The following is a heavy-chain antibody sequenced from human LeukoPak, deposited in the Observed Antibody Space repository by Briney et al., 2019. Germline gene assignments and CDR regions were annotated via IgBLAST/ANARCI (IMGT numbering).Heavy chain of an antibody. V-gene: IGHV3-30*04. CDR2: ISYDGSNK. Sequence: PGGSLRLSCAASGFTFSSYAMHWVRQAPGKGLEWVAVISYDGSNKYYADSVKGRFTISRDNSKNTLYLQMSSLRAEDTAVYYCARHDSIQLWLLLDYWGQGTLVTVSS. J-gene: IGHJ4*02. CDR1: GFTFSSYA. D-gene: IGHD5-18*01. CDR3: ARHDSIQLWLLLDY.